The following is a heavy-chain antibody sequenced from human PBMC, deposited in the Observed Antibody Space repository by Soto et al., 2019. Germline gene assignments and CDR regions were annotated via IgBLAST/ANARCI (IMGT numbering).Heavy chain of an antibody. J-gene: IGHJ4*02. CDR2: ISYDGSNK. V-gene: IGHV3-30-3*01. D-gene: IGHD3-22*01. CDR3: ARDPRRVRGYDSSGSTQGEGY. CDR1: GFTFSSYA. Sequence: GGSLRLSCAASGFTFSSYAMHWVRQAPGKGLEWVAVISYDGSNKYYADSVKGRFTISRDNSKNTLYLQMNSLRAEDTAVYYCARDPRRVRGYDSSGSTQGEGYWGQGTLVTVSS.